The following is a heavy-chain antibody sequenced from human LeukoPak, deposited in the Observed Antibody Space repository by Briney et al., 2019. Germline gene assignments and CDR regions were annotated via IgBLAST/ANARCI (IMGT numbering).Heavy chain of an antibody. D-gene: IGHD2-2*01. CDR3: VSFYETY. Sequence: GGSLRLSCAASGDYWMHWVRQAPGKGLVWVSHVNSDGSWTTYADSVKGRFTISKDNAKNTVYLQMNNLRAEDTAVYYCVSFYETYWGRGTLVTVSS. CDR1: GDYW. V-gene: IGHV3-74*01. J-gene: IGHJ4*02. CDR2: VNSDGSWT.